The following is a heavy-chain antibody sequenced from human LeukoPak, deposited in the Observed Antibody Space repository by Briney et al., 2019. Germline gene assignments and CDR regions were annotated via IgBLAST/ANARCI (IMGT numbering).Heavy chain of an antibody. J-gene: IGHJ4*02. CDR2: INHSGST. Sequence: SETLSLTCAVYGGSFSGYYWSWIRQPPGKGLEWIGEINHSGSTNYNPSLKSRVTISVDTSKNQFSLKLSSVTAADTAVYYCARRPLGYCSSTGCPTPYYFDYWGQGTLVTVSS. V-gene: IGHV4-34*01. CDR3: ARRPLGYCSSTGCPTPYYFDY. D-gene: IGHD2-2*01. CDR1: GGSFSGYY.